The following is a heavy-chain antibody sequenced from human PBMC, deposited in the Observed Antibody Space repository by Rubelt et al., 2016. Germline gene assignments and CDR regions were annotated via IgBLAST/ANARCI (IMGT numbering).Heavy chain of an antibody. Sequence: QVQLQESGPGLVKPSETLSLTCTVSGGSIIPYCWSWIRQPPGKGLEWIGYILYTGTTAYNPFLKDRVTISVDTSKSQFSLKLRSVTAADTAVCYGARGILYCTDGGCYNHFDYWGQGTLVTVSS. CDR2: ILYTGTT. D-gene: IGHD2-8*01. CDR1: GGSIIPYC. J-gene: IGHJ4*02. CDR3: ARGILYCTDGGCYNHFDY. V-gene: IGHV4-59*01.